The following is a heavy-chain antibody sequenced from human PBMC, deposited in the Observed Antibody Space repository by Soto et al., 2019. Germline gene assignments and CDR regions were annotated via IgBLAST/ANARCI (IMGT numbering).Heavy chain of an antibody. CDR1: GFTFRSYS. Sequence: GGSLRLSCAVSGFTFRSYSMNWVRQAPGKGLEWVSYISSGSSSIYYADSVKGRFTISRDNGKNSLYLQMNSLRGEDTAVYYCATSGSSIDYWGQGTLVTVSS. CDR3: ATSGSSIDY. CDR2: ISSGSSSI. D-gene: IGHD3-10*01. J-gene: IGHJ4*02. V-gene: IGHV3-48*04.